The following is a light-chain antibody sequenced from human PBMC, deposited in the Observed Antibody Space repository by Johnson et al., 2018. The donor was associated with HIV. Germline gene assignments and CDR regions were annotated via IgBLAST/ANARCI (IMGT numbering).Light chain of an antibody. CDR3: GAWDSGLTAHFV. Sequence: QSLLTQPPSVSAAPGQKVTISCSGSSSNIGNHHVSWYQHLPGTAPKLLIHENKKRPSGIADRFSASKSCTSATLDIPELHTVDEADYYCGAWDSGLTAHFVIGSGTTITVL. CDR1: SSNIGNHH. J-gene: IGLJ1*01. CDR2: ENK. V-gene: IGLV1-51*02.